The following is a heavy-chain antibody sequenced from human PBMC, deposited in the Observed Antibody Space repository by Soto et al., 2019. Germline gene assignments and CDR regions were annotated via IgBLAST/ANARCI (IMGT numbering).Heavy chain of an antibody. CDR1: GFTFSSYG. CDR2: ISYDGSNK. CDR3: AKTTGDYPLYWYFDL. D-gene: IGHD4-17*01. V-gene: IGHV3-30*18. Sequence: QEQLVESGGGVVQPGRSLRLTCAGSGFTFSSYGMHWVRQAPGKGLEWVAIISYDGSNKYYADSVKGRFTISRDNSKNTLYLQMNSLRAEDTPVYYCAKTTGDYPLYWYFDLWGRGTLVTVSS. J-gene: IGHJ2*01.